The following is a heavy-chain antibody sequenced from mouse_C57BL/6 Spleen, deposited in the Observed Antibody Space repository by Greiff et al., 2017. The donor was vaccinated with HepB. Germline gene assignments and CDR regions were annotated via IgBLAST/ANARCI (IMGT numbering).Heavy chain of an antibody. Sequence: EVHLVESGGGLVQPGGSLKLSCAASGFTFSDYYMYWVRQTPEKRLEWVAYISNGGGSTYYPDTVKGRFTISRDNAKNTLYLQMSRLKSEDTAMYYCARQSSSSNWYFDVWGTGTTVTVSS. D-gene: IGHD1-3*01. CDR3: ARQSSSSNWYFDV. CDR2: ISNGGGST. J-gene: IGHJ1*03. CDR1: GFTFSDYY. V-gene: IGHV5-12*01.